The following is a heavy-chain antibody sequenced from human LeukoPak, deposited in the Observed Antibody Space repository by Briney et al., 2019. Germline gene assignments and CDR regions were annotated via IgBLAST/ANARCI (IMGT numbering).Heavy chain of an antibody. Sequence: SETLSLTCTVSGGSISSGGYYWSWIRQHPGKGLEWIGYIYYSGSTYYNPSLKSRVIISVDTSKNQFSLKLSSVTAADTAVYYCARDSSGYSSLDYWGQGTLVTVSS. CDR2: IYYSGST. CDR1: GGSISSGGYY. J-gene: IGHJ4*02. CDR3: ARDSSGYSSLDY. D-gene: IGHD3-22*01. V-gene: IGHV4-31*03.